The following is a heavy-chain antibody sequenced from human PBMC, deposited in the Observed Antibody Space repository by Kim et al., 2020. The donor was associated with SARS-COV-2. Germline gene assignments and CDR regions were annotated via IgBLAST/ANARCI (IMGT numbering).Heavy chain of an antibody. Sequence: ASVKVSCKASGYTFTGYYMHWVRQAPGQGLEWMGWINPNSGGTNYAQKFQGWVTMTRDTSISTAYMELSRLRSDDTAVYYCARGYYDILTGYYTGGDFDYWGQGTLVTVSS. D-gene: IGHD3-9*01. J-gene: IGHJ4*02. CDR2: INPNSGGT. V-gene: IGHV1-2*04. CDR3: ARGYYDILTGYYTGGDFDY. CDR1: GYTFTGYY.